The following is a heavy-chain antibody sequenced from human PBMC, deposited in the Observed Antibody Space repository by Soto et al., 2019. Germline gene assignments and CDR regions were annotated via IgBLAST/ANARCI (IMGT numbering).Heavy chain of an antibody. CDR2: ISYDGSNK. J-gene: IGHJ4*02. Sequence: GGSLRLSCAASGFTFSSYAMHWVRQAPGKGLEWVSVISYDGSNKYYADSVKGRFTISRENSKNTLYLQMNSLRAEDTAVYYCASGGSITIFGVVPTLDYWGQGTLVTVSS. V-gene: IGHV3-30-3*01. D-gene: IGHD3-3*01. CDR1: GFTFSSYA. CDR3: ASGGSITIFGVVPTLDY.